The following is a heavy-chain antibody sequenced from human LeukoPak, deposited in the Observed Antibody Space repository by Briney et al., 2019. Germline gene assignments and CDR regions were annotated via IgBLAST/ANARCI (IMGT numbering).Heavy chain of an antibody. D-gene: IGHD6-13*01. Sequence: GGSLRLSCAASGFTFSSYAMHWVRQAPGKGLEWVAVISYDGSNKYYADSVKGRFTISRDNSKNTLYLQMNSLRAEDTAVYYCARDRLAAAGTWDWFDPWGQGTLVTVSS. CDR2: ISYDGSNK. CDR1: GFTFSSYA. J-gene: IGHJ5*02. V-gene: IGHV3-30-3*01. CDR3: ARDRLAAAGTWDWFDP.